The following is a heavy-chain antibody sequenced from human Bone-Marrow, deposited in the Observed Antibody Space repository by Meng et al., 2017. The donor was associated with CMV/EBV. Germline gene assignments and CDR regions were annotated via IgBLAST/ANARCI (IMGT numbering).Heavy chain of an antibody. J-gene: IGHJ6*02. CDR2: INPNSGGT. V-gene: IGHV1-2*02. Sequence: ASVKVSCKASGYTFTGYYMHWVRQAPGQGLEWMGWINPNSGGTNYAQKFQGRVTMTRDTSISTAYMELSRLRSDDTAVYYCARAGIAAAGIDGLEHYYYYGMDVWGQGTTVTVSS. CDR1: GYTFTGYY. CDR3: ARAGIAAAGIDGLEHYYYYGMDV. D-gene: IGHD6-13*01.